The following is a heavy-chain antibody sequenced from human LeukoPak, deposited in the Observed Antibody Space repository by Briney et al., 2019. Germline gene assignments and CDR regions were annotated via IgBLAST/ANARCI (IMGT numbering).Heavy chain of an antibody. Sequence: GASVKVSCKVSGYPLSKLSMHWLRQAPGKGPEWMGGFDAADEKTIYAQQFQGRVTMTEDTSTDTAYMELGGLRSEDTAIYYCAPSPPPAGSYYDNWFDPWGQETLVTVSS. CDR2: FDAADEKT. D-gene: IGHD3-10*01. CDR3: APSPPPAGSYYDNWFDP. CDR1: GYPLSKLS. J-gene: IGHJ5*02. V-gene: IGHV1-24*01.